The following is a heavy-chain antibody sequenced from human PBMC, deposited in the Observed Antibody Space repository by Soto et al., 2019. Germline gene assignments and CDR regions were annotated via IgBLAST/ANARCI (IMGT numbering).Heavy chain of an antibody. J-gene: IGHJ4*02. CDR1: GYTFTGYW. V-gene: IGHV5-51*01. CDR3: ARALTGTIHPHYFDY. D-gene: IGHD1-7*01. Sequence: GESLKISCNGSGYTFTGYWICWVRQMPGKSLEWMGIVYPGDSDIRYSPSFRGQVTISIDKSVSTAYLQWNSLKASDTAMYYCARALTGTIHPHYFDYWGQGTLVTVSS. CDR2: VYPGDSDI.